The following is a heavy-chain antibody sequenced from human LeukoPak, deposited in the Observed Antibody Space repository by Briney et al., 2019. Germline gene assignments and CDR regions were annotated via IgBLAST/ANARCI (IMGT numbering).Heavy chain of an antibody. D-gene: IGHD2-2*02. J-gene: IGHJ6*03. CDR3: AKRGGVPAAIPWDYYYYYMDV. Sequence: GGSLRLSCAASGFTFSSYAMSWVRQAPGKGLEWVSAISGSGGSTYYADSVKGRFTISRDNSKNTLYLQMNSLRAEDTAVYYCAKRGGVPAAIPWDYYYYYMDVWGKGTTVTVSS. CDR1: GFTFSSYA. CDR2: ISGSGGST. V-gene: IGHV3-23*01.